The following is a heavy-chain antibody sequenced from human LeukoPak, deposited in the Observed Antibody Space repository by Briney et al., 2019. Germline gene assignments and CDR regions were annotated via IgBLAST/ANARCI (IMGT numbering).Heavy chain of an antibody. J-gene: IGHJ5*02. Sequence: GGSLRLSCAASGFTFSSYRMDWVRQAPGKGLEWVSSISSSSSYIYYADSLKGRFTISRDNAKSSLYLQMNSLGAEDTAVYYCARGAPDDFWSGYYPNYFDPWGQGTLVTVSS. CDR2: ISSSSSYI. CDR1: GFTFSSYR. V-gene: IGHV3-21*01. D-gene: IGHD3-3*01. CDR3: ARGAPDDFWSGYYPNYFDP.